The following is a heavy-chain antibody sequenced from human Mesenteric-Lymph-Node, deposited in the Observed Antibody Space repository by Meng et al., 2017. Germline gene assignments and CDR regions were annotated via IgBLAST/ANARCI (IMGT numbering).Heavy chain of an antibody. V-gene: IGHV3-11*01. CDR1: GFTLSDYY. J-gene: IGHJ4*02. CDR3: ATGFMNGYSY. D-gene: IGHD2-15*01. Sequence: QVRLGGSWGGLVKPGGSLRLSCAASGFTLSDYYMSWIRQAPGKGLEGVSYISSSGSTIYYADSVKGRFTISRDNAKNSLYPQMNSLRAEDTAVYYCATGFMNGYSYWGQGTVVTVSS. CDR2: ISSSGSTI.